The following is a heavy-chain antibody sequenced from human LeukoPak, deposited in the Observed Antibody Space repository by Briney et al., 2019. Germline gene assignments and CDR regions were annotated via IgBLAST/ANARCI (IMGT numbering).Heavy chain of an antibody. CDR1: GFTFSSYG. CDR3: AKFHITGTTPSYFDY. J-gene: IGHJ4*02. D-gene: IGHD1-7*01. V-gene: IGHV3-30*02. CDR2: IRYDGSNK. Sequence: GRSLRLSCAASGFTFSSYGMHWVRQAPGKGLEWVAFIRYDGSNKYYADSVKGRFTISRDNSKNTLYLQMNSLRTEDTAVYYCAKFHITGTTPSYFDYWGQGTLVTVSS.